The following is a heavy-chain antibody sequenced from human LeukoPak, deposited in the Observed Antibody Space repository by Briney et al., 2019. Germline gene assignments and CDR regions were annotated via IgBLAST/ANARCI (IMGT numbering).Heavy chain of an antibody. Sequence: GESLKISCKGSGYSFTSYWIGWARQMPGKGLEWMGIIYPGDSDTRYSPSFQGQVTISADKSISTAYLQWSSLKASDTAMYYCARPLPNGGDAFDIWGQGTMVTVSS. CDR2: IYPGDSDT. CDR3: ARPLPNGGDAFDI. D-gene: IGHD1-1*01. V-gene: IGHV5-51*01. J-gene: IGHJ3*02. CDR1: GYSFTSYW.